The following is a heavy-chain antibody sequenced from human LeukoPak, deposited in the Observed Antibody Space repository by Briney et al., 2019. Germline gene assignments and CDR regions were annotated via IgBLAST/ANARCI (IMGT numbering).Heavy chain of an antibody. D-gene: IGHD3-10*02. V-gene: IGHV3-48*03. J-gene: IGHJ6*04. Sequence: GGSLRLSCTASGFTFGDYAMTWVRQAPGKGLEWVSYISSSGSTIYYADSVKGRFTISRDNAKNSLYLQMNSLRAEDTAVYYCAELGITMIGGVWGKGTTVTISS. CDR3: AELGITMIGGV. CDR1: GFTFGDYA. CDR2: ISSSGSTI.